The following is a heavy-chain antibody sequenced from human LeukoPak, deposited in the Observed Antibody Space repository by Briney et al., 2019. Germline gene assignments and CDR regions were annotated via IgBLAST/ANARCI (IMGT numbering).Heavy chain of an antibody. CDR1: GYTFTSYG. D-gene: IGHD3-22*01. J-gene: IGHJ4*02. V-gene: IGHV1-18*01. CDR2: ISAYNGNT. CDR3: ARAPDYYDSSGYYMGYDY. Sequence: SVKVSCKASGYTFTSYGISWVRQAPGQGLEWMGWISAYNGNTDYAQKLQGRVTMTTDTSTSTAYMELRSLRSDDTAVYYCARAPDYYDSSGYYMGYDYWGQGILVTVSS.